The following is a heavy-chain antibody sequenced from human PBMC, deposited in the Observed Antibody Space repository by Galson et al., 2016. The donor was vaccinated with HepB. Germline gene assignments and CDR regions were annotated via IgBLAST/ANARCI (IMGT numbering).Heavy chain of an antibody. D-gene: IGHD6-19*01. CDR2: ISSDGSKE. J-gene: IGHJ4*02. Sequence: SLRLSCAASGFTFSRYTMHWVRQAPGKGLEWVAVISSDGSKEYYADSVKGRFTISRDDSRNTLYLQMNSLRAEDAAVDYCAKDNAAWLVDYWGQGSLVTVSS. V-gene: IGHV3-30-3*01. CDR3: AKDNAAWLVDY. CDR1: GFTFSRYT.